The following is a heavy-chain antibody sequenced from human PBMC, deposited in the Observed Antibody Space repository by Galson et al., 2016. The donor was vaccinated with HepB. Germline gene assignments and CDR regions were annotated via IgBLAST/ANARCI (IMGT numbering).Heavy chain of an antibody. J-gene: IGHJ4*02. CDR2: INGDGTEP. Sequence: SLRLSCAASGFTSSNYWMHWVRQAPGKGLVWVSQINGDGTEPYYADSRKGRFTITRDKAKNTMYLQMNSLRVEDTGVYYCARGTPNVPGFDYWGQGTLVTVSS. CDR1: GFTSSNYW. D-gene: IGHD2-15*01. V-gene: IGHV3-74*01. CDR3: ARGTPNVPGFDY.